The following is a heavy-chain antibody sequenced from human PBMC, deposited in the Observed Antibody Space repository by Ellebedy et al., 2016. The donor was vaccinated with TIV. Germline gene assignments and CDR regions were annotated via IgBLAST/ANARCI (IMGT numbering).Heavy chain of an antibody. D-gene: IGHD2/OR15-2a*01. J-gene: IGHJ6*02. V-gene: IGHV5-51*01. CDR1: GYTFTGYW. Sequence: GESLKISCQDSGYTFTGYWVAWVRQMPGQGLEWGGIIYPADSDTRYSPSFQGQVTISADKSTNTAYLQWRSLKASDTAVYYCARESIYYYGMDVWGQGTTVTVSS. CDR3: ARESIYYYGMDV. CDR2: IYPADSDT.